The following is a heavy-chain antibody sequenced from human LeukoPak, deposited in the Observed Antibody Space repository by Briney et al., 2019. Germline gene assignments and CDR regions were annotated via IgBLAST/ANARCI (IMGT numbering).Heavy chain of an antibody. CDR3: AREPVNYYDSSGYYDAFDI. CDR1: GGSISSYC. J-gene: IGHJ3*02. V-gene: IGHV4-59*01. Sequence: SETLSPTCTVSGGSISSYCWSWIRQPPGKGLEWIGYIYYSGSTNYNPSLKSRVTISVDTSKNQFSLKLSSVTAADTAVYYCAREPVNYYDSSGYYDAFDIWGQGTMVTVSS. D-gene: IGHD3-22*01. CDR2: IYYSGST.